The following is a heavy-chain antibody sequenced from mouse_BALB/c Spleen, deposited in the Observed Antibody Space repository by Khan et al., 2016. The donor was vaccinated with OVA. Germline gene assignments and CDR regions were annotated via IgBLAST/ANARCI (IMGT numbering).Heavy chain of an antibody. V-gene: IGHV5-4*02. D-gene: IGHD2-3*01. Sequence: EVQGVESGGGLVKPGGSLKLSCAASGFTFSDYYMYWVRQTPEKRLEWVATISDGGSYTYYPDSVKGRFTISRDNAKNNLYLQMSSLKSEDTAMYYCAKIYDGDHQAWFAYWGQGTLVTVSA. CDR3: AKIYDGDHQAWFAY. CDR2: ISDGGSYT. J-gene: IGHJ3*01. CDR1: GFTFSDYY.